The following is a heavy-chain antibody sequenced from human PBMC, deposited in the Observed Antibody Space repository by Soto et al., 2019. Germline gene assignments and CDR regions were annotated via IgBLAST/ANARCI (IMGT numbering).Heavy chain of an antibody. D-gene: IGHD6-19*01. CDR3: AGSVAGTDY. CDR2: MNPNSGNT. CDR1: GYTFTSYD. J-gene: IGHJ4*02. Sequence: QVQLVQSGAEVKKPGASVKVSCKASGYTFTSYDINWVRQATGQGREWMGWMNPNSGNTGYAQKFQGRVTVTRNTAISKAYRELSSRRSEGTAVSYWAGSVAGTDYWGQGTLVNVSS. V-gene: IGHV1-8*01.